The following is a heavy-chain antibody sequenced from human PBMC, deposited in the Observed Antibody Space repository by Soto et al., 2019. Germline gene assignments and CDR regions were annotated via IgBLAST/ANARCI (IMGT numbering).Heavy chain of an antibody. D-gene: IGHD3-3*01. Sequence: GGSLRLSCAASGFTFSSYGMHWVRQAPGKGLEWVAVIWYDGSNKYYADSVKGRFTISRDNSKNTLYLQMNSLRAEDTAVYYCARAEIYSGSGSIGAHNRYFDYWGQGTLVTVSS. J-gene: IGHJ4*02. CDR2: IWYDGSNK. CDR1: GFTFSSYG. V-gene: IGHV3-33*01. CDR3: ARAEIYSGSGSIGAHNRYFDY.